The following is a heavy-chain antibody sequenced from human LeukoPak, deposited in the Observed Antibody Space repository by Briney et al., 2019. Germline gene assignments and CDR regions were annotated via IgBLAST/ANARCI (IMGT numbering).Heavy chain of an antibody. Sequence: PGRSLRLSCAASGFPFSASAMTWVRQAPGKGLEWVSHILSTGTTYYADSVKGRFTISRDNAKNSLYLQMNSLRAEDTAVYYCARDLANYYDSSGPPYYYGMDVWGQGTTVTVSS. J-gene: IGHJ6*02. V-gene: IGHV3-69-1*01. CDR1: GFPFSASA. CDR2: ILSTGTT. D-gene: IGHD3-22*01. CDR3: ARDLANYYDSSGPPYYYGMDV.